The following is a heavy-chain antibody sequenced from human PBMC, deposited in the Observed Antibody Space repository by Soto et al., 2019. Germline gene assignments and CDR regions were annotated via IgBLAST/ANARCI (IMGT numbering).Heavy chain of an antibody. CDR3: ARGDSPYVWFNEF. J-gene: IGHJ4*02. CDR1: GGLFSSYA. Sequence: SVKVSCKDSGGLFSSYAISWVRQAPGQGLEWMGGIIPVFDTPYYAQKFQGRVTITADESTNTAYLELSSLRSDDTAMYYCARGDSPYVWFNEFWGQGSRVTVSS. D-gene: IGHD3-16*01. V-gene: IGHV1-69*13. CDR2: IIPVFDTP.